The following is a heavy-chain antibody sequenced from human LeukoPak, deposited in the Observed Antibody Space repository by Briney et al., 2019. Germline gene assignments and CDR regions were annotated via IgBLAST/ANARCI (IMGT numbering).Heavy chain of an antibody. CDR1: GFTFSSYA. CDR3: ATSSGYDYSGFDY. V-gene: IGHV3-53*01. Sequence: GGSLRLSCAASGFTFSSYAMSWVRQAPGKGLEWVSVIYSGGSSYYADSVKGRFTISRDNSKNTLYLQMNSLRAEDTAVYYCATSSGYDYSGFDYWGQGTLVTVSS. CDR2: IYSGGSS. J-gene: IGHJ4*02. D-gene: IGHD5-12*01.